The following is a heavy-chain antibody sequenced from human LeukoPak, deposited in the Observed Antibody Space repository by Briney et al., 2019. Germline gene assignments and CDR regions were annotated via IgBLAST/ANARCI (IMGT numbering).Heavy chain of an antibody. CDR2: INPSGGGT. CDR1: GYTFTSYY. Sequence: ASVKVSCKASGYTFTSYYMHWVRQAPGQGLEWMGIINPSGGGTSYAQKFQGRVTMTRDTSTSTVYMELSSLRSEDTAVYYCARGSWIGIVVVIKSGDYWGQGTLVTVSS. J-gene: IGHJ4*02. V-gene: IGHV1-46*01. D-gene: IGHD3-22*01. CDR3: ARGSWIGIVVVIKSGDY.